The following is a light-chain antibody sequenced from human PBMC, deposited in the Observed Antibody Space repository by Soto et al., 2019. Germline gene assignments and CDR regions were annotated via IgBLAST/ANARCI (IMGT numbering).Light chain of an antibody. Sequence: DIQMTQSPSSLSASVGDRVTITCRASQSISSYLNWYQQKPGKAPKLLIYAASSLQSGVPSRFSGRGSGTDFTLTISHLQPEDFATYYCQQSYSTPWTFGQGTKVEIK. CDR1: QSISSY. CDR2: AAS. CDR3: QQSYSTPWT. J-gene: IGKJ1*01. V-gene: IGKV1-39*01.